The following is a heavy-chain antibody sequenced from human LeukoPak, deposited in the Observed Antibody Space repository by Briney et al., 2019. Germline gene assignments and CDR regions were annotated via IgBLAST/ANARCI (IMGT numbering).Heavy chain of an antibody. J-gene: IGHJ3*02. Sequence: GESLKISCKGSGYSFTSYWIGWVRQIPGKGLEWTGIIYPGDSDTRYSPSFQGQVTISADKSISTAYLQWSSLKASDTAMYYCARARYYYDSSGYPLNDAFDIWGQGTMVTVSS. CDR2: IYPGDSDT. CDR1: GYSFTSYW. CDR3: ARARYYYDSSGYPLNDAFDI. D-gene: IGHD3-22*01. V-gene: IGHV5-51*01.